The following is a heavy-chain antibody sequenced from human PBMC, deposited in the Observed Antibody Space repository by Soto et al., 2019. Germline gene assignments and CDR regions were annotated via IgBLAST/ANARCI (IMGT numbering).Heavy chain of an antibody. J-gene: IGHJ4*02. V-gene: IGHV3-15*01. CDR1: GFTFSNAW. CDR2: IKSKTDGGTT. D-gene: IGHD2-15*01. CDR3: SRDVVVGAKALNY. Sequence: EVQLVESGGGLVKPGGSLRLSCAASGFTFSNAWMSWVRQAPGKGLEWVGRIKSKTDGGTTDYAAPVKGRFTISRDNAKNSLYLQMNSLRVEDTAVYFCSRDVVVGAKALNYWGQGTLVTVSS.